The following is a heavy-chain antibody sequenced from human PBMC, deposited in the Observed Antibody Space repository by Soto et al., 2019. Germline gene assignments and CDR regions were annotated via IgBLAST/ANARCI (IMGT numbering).Heavy chain of an antibody. CDR2: INSDGSST. CDR1: GFTFRSYW. V-gene: IGHV3-74*01. D-gene: IGHD6-6*01. Sequence: QPGGSLRLSCAASGFTFRSYWMQWVRQAPGKGLVWVSWINSDGSSTSYADSVKGRFTISRDNAKNTLYLQMNSLRAEDTAVYYCASGGSSLNFDSWGQGTLVTVSS. CDR3: ASGGSSLNFDS. J-gene: IGHJ4*02.